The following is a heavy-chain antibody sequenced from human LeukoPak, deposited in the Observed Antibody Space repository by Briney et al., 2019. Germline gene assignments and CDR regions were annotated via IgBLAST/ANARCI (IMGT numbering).Heavy chain of an antibody. CDR3: ARGEYSGSTYYFDY. CDR1: GGSFSGYY. CDR2: INHSGST. V-gene: IGHV4-34*01. J-gene: IGHJ4*02. Sequence: PSETLSLTCAVYGGSFSGYYWSWIRQPPGKGLEWIGEINHSGSTNYNPSLKSRVTISVDTSKNQFSLKLSPVTAADTAVYYCARGEYSGSTYYFDYWGQGTLVTVSS. D-gene: IGHD1-26*01.